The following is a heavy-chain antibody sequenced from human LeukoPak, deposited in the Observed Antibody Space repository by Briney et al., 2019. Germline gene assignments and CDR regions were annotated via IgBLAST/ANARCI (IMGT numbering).Heavy chain of an antibody. J-gene: IGHJ4*02. CDR2: ISSSGSTI. Sequence: GGSLRLSCAASGFTFSSYGMHWVRQAPGKGLEWVSYISSSGSTIYYADSVKGRFTISRDNAKNSLYLQMNSLRAEDTAVYYCARADGSSGYYYSPDYWGQGTLVTVSS. V-gene: IGHV3-48*04. CDR1: GFTFSSYG. D-gene: IGHD3-22*01. CDR3: ARADGSSGYYYSPDY.